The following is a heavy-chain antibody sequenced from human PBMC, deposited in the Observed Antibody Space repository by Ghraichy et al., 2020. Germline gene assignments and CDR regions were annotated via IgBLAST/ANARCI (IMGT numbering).Heavy chain of an antibody. J-gene: IGHJ4*02. Sequence: GGSLRLSCAASEFSFSRSWMSWVRQAPGKGLEWVAYINQDGSETDFVDSVKGRFTISRDNAKTSLYLQMNSLRAEDTAVYYCATYHPFVYWGQGNLVTVSS. V-gene: IGHV3-7*01. CDR2: INQDGSET. CDR1: EFSFSRSW. CDR3: ATYHPFVY.